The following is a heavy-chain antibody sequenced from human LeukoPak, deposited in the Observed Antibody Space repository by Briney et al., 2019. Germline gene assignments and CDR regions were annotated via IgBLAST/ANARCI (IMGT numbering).Heavy chain of an antibody. V-gene: IGHV4-59*01. CDR3: ARGAGDSSGYWPVRAEYFQH. CDR2: IYYSGNT. CDR1: GASISSSY. D-gene: IGHD3-22*01. J-gene: IGHJ1*01. Sequence: SETLSFTCTVSGASISSSYWSWIRQPPGKGLEWIAYIYYSGNTNYNPSLASRVTISIDTSKNQFSLTLSSVTAADTAVYYCARGAGDSSGYWPVRAEYFQHWGQGTLVTVSS.